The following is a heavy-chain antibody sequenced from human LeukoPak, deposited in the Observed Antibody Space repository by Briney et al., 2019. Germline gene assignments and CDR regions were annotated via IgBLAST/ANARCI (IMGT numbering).Heavy chain of an antibody. D-gene: IGHD3-22*01. Sequence: PSETLSLTCAVYGGSFSGYYWSWIRQPPGKGLEGIGEINHSGSTNYNPSLKSRVTISVDTSKNQFSLKLSSVTAADTAVYYCARGISNDSSGYYYFDYWGQGTLVTVSS. CDR1: GGSFSGYY. J-gene: IGHJ4*02. V-gene: IGHV4-34*01. CDR3: ARGISNDSSGYYYFDY. CDR2: INHSGST.